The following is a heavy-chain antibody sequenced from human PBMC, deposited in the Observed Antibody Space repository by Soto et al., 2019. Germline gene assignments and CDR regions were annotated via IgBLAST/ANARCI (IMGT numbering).Heavy chain of an antibody. CDR3: ARQSVAGPGDLFAP. Sequence: ETLSLTCTVSGGSISSSSYYWGWIRQPPGKGLEWIGSIYYSGSTYYNPSLKSRVTISVDTSKNQFSLRLSSVTAADTAVYYCARQSVAGPGDLFAPWGQGTLVTVSS. V-gene: IGHV4-39*01. CDR2: IYYSGST. D-gene: IGHD6-19*01. CDR1: GGSISSSSYY. J-gene: IGHJ5*02.